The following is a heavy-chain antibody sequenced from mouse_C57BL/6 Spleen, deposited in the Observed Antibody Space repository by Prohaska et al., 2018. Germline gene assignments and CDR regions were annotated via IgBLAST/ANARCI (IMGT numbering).Heavy chain of an antibody. J-gene: IGHJ2*01. Sequence: PGASVKLSCKASGYTFTSYWITWVKQRPGQGLEWIGDIYPGSGSTNYNEKFKSKATLTVDTSSSTAYMQLSSLTSEDSAVYYCARSTAQATFDYWGQGTTLTVSS. D-gene: IGHD3-2*02. CDR3: ARSTAQATFDY. V-gene: IGHV1-55*01. CDR1: GYTFTSYW. CDR2: IYPGSGST.